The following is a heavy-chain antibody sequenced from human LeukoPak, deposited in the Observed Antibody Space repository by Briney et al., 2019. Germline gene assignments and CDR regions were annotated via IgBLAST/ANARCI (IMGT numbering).Heavy chain of an antibody. V-gene: IGHV3-7*01. CDR3: ARGGTYDI. CDR2: IKQDGSQK. CDR1: GFPSSRYW. J-gene: IGHJ3*02. Sequence: GPLSLSCVSSGFPSSRYWMTWFRHAPGEGLEGVANIKQDGSQKTYVVSVKGRFTIARDNAKKSLYLQMNSLRGEDTAVYFCARGGTYDIWGQGTRVTVSS.